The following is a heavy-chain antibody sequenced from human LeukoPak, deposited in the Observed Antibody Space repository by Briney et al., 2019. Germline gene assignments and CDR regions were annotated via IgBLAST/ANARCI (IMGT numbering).Heavy chain of an antibody. Sequence: ASVKVSCKASANTLTGYYMHWVRQAPGQGLEWMGWINPKSGGTNYAQKFQGRVTMTRDTSISTAFMELGRLRSDDTAVYYCARDLSITMVRAPFYWGPGTPVTVSS. D-gene: IGHD3-10*01. CDR2: INPKSGGT. CDR3: ARDLSITMVRAPFY. J-gene: IGHJ4*02. CDR1: ANTLTGYY. V-gene: IGHV1-2*02.